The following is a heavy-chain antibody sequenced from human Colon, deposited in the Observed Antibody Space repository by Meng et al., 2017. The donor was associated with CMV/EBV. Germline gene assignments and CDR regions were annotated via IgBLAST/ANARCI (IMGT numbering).Heavy chain of an antibody. CDR2: ISSSSSYI. CDR3: ARDLTHYDSFDY. Sequence: GESLKISCAASGFTFSSYSMNWVRQAPGKGLEWVSSISSSSSYIYYAGSVKGRFTISRDNAKNSLYLQMNSLRAEDTAVYYCARDLTHYDSFDYWGQGTLVTVSS. D-gene: IGHD3-3*01. J-gene: IGHJ4*02. CDR1: GFTFSSYS. V-gene: IGHV3-21*01.